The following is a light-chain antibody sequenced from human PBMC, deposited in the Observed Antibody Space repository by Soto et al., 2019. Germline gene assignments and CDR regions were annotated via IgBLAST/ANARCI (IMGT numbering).Light chain of an antibody. CDR1: QSVSRY. V-gene: IGKV3-11*01. J-gene: IGKJ2*01. CDR3: QQPYT. CDR2: DAS. Sequence: PGERATLSCRASQSVSRYLAWYQQKPGQAPRLLIYDASSRATGIPARFSGSGSGTDFTLTIASLEPEDFAVYYCQQPYTFGQGTKLEIK.